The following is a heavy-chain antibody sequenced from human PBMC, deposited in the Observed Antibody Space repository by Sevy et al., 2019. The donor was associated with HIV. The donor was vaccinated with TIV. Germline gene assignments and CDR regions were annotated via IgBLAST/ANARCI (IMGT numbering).Heavy chain of an antibody. V-gene: IGHV3-23*01. D-gene: IGHD3-16*01. CDR1: GFTFSNYA. CDR2: ITGSGGRT. Sequence: GVSLRLSCAASGFTFSNYAMSWVRQAPGKGLEWVSAITGSGGRTYYADSVKGRFTISRDSSKNTIYLEMNSLRPEDTAVYYCARDLPHLLPWELSRGSDYWGQGTLVTVSS. CDR3: ARDLPHLLPWELSRGSDY. J-gene: IGHJ4*02.